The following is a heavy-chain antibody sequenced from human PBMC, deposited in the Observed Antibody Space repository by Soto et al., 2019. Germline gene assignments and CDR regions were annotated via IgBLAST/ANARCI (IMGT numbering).Heavy chain of an antibody. J-gene: IGHJ6*02. CDR1: GFTFSDYY. CDR2: ISSSSSYT. D-gene: IGHD2-2*01. CDR3: ARVDIVVVPAATDYYYYGMDV. Sequence: QVQLVESGGGLVQPGGSLRLSCAASGFTFSDYYMSWIRQAPGKGLEWVSYISSSSSYTNYADSVKGRFTISRDNAKNSLYLQMNSLRAEDTAVYYCARVDIVVVPAATDYYYYGMDVWGQGTTVTVSS. V-gene: IGHV3-11*05.